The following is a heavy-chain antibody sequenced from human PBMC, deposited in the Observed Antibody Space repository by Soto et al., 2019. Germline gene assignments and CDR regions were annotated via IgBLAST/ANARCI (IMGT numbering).Heavy chain of an antibody. CDR2: GST. V-gene: IGHV4-59*09. D-gene: IGHD1-26*01. CDR3: ARGSGSYYAY. J-gene: IGHJ4*02. Sequence: GSTNYNPSLKSRVTISIDTSKNQFSLKLSSVTAADTAGYYCARGSGSYYAYWGQGTLVTVSS.